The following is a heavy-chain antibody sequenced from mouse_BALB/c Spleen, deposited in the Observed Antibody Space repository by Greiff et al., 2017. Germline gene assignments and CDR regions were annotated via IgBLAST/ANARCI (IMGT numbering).Heavy chain of an antibody. CDR3: ARGDGNYYAMDY. Sequence: EVKLVESGGGLVKPGGSLKLSCAASGFTFSSYAMSWVRQTPEKRLEWVASISSGGSTYYPDSVKGRFTISRDNARNILYLQMSSLRSEDTAMYYCARGDGNYYAMDYWGQGTSVTVSS. V-gene: IGHV5-6-5*01. CDR1: GFTFSSYA. CDR2: ISSGGST. D-gene: IGHD2-1*01. J-gene: IGHJ4*01.